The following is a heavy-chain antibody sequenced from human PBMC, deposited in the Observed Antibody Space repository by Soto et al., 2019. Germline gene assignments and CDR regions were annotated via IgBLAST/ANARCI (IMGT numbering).Heavy chain of an antibody. J-gene: IGHJ4*02. D-gene: IGHD3-16*01. Sequence: EVQLMEAGGGLVQPGESLRLSCAASGLSVSNYWMHWVRQTPGKGLVWVSRINSDDTSSSYAASVKVRFTISRDNAKTALYLPMNSLRADDTAVYYCARACRCGGHYYFHFWGQGPLVTV. CDR2: INSDDTSS. CDR1: GLSVSNYW. CDR3: ARACRCGGHYYFHF. V-gene: IGHV3-74*01.